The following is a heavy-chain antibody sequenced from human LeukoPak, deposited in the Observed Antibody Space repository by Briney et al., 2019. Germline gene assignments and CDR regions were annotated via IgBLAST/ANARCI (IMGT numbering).Heavy chain of an antibody. CDR1: GYTFTVYY. V-gene: IGHV1-2*02. J-gene: IGHJ4*02. Sequence: ASVTVSYRASGYTFTVYYMHGVRQARGQGGDWMGWIHPTSGGTNYPQNFQRRVTMTRHPSIRTAYMELSRLRSDDPAVYYCAREWELSLDYWGQGTLVTVPS. CDR3: AREWELSLDY. CDR2: IHPTSGGT. D-gene: IGHD1-26*01.